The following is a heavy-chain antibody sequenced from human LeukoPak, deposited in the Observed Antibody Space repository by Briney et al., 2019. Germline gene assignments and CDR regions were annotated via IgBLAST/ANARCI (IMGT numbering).Heavy chain of an antibody. V-gene: IGHV1-8*03. D-gene: IGHD2-2*01. J-gene: IGHJ5*02. CDR1: GYTFTSYD. Sequence: ASVKVSCKASGYTFTSYDINWVRQATGQGLEWMGWMHPNSGNTGYAQKFQGRVTITRNTSISTAYMELSSLRAEDTAVYYCARARRCVSTSCYSYSWFDPWGKGTLVTVSS. CDR2: MHPNSGNT. CDR3: ARARRCVSTSCYSYSWFDP.